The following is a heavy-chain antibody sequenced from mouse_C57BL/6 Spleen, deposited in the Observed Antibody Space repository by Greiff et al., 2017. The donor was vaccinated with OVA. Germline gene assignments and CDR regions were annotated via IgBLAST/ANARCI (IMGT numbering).Heavy chain of an antibody. V-gene: IGHV5-17*01. J-gene: IGHJ2*01. CDR2: ISSGSSTI. CDR1: GFTFSDYG. Sequence: EVKLVESGGGLVKPGGSLKLSCAASGFTFSDYGMHWVRQAPEQGLEWVAYISSGSSTIYYADTVKGRFTISRDNAKNTLFLQMTSLRSEDTAMYYCARGLTTVVATTGDYWGQGTTLTVSS. D-gene: IGHD1-1*01. CDR3: ARGLTTVVATTGDY.